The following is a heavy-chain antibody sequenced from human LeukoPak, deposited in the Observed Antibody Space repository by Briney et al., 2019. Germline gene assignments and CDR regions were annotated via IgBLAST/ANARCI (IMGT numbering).Heavy chain of an antibody. Sequence: PSETLSLTCAVYGGSFSGYSWNWIRQPPGKGLEWIGEINHSGSTNYNPSLKSRVTISVDTSKNQFSLKLSSVTAADTAVYYCARGRRYGDYADYWGQGTLVTVSS. CDR1: GGSFSGYS. CDR3: ARGRRYGDYADY. J-gene: IGHJ4*02. V-gene: IGHV4-34*01. CDR2: INHSGST. D-gene: IGHD4-17*01.